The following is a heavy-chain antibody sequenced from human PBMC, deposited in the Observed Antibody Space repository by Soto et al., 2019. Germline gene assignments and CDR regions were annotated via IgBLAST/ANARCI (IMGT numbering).Heavy chain of an antibody. D-gene: IGHD5-12*01. V-gene: IGHV1-69*13. Sequence: SVKVSCKASGGTFGSYAISWVRQAPGQGLEWMGGIIPIPGTANYAQKFQGRVTIAADESTSTAYMELSSLRSEDTAVYYCARDFLQYSGYEVHYYMDVWGKGTTVTVSS. J-gene: IGHJ6*03. CDR2: IIPIPGTA. CDR3: ARDFLQYSGYEVHYYMDV. CDR1: GGTFGSYA.